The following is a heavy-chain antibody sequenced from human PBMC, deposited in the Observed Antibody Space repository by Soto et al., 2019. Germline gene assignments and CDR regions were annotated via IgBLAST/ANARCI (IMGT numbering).Heavy chain of an antibody. CDR3: ARDLIAVAGAYYYYGMDV. CDR2: IIPIFGTA. V-gene: IGHV1-69*01. J-gene: IGHJ6*02. Sequence: QVQLVQSGAEVKKPGSSVKVSCKASGGTFSSYAISWVRQAPGQGLEWMGGIIPIFGTANYAQKFQGRVTITADESTSTAYMELSRLRSEDTAVYYCARDLIAVAGAYYYYGMDVWGQGTTVTVSS. CDR1: GGTFSSYA. D-gene: IGHD6-19*01.